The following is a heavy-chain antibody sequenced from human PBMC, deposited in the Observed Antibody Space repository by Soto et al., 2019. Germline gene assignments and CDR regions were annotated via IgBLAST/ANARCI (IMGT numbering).Heavy chain of an antibody. CDR3: ARVIRSIAAAGTEYYFDY. D-gene: IGHD6-13*01. CDR2: INHSGST. V-gene: IGHV4-34*01. CDR1: GGSFSGYY. J-gene: IGHJ4*02. Sequence: SETLSLTCAVYGGSFSGYYWSWIRQPPGKGLEWIGEINHSGSTNYNPSVKSRVTISVDTSKNQFSLKLSSVTAADTAVYYCARVIRSIAAAGTEYYFDYWGQGTLVTVSS.